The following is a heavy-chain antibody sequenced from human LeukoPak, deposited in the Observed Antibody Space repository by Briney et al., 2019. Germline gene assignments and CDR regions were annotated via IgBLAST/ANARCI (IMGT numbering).Heavy chain of an antibody. J-gene: IGHJ1*01. CDR2: ISAYNGNT. CDR1: GYTFSSYG. Sequence: GASVKVSFKTSGYTFSSYGISWVRQAPGQGLEWMGWISAYNGNTNYAQKLQGRVTMTTDTSTSTAYMELRSLRSDDTAVYYCARDGYQPLDVTYFQHWGQGTLVTVSS. CDR3: ARDGYQPLDVTYFQH. V-gene: IGHV1-18*01. D-gene: IGHD2-2*01.